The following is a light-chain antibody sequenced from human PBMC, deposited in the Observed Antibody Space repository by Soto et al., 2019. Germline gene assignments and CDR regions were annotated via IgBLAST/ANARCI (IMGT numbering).Light chain of an antibody. V-gene: IGKV1-39*01. Sequence: DIPMTQSPSSLSASVGDRVTITCRASQSISSYLNWYQQKPGKAPKLLIYAASSLQSGVPSRFSGSGSGTEFTLTISSLQPDDFATYYCQQYNSYSRTFGQGTKVEIK. CDR3: QQYNSYSRT. J-gene: IGKJ1*01. CDR1: QSISSY. CDR2: AAS.